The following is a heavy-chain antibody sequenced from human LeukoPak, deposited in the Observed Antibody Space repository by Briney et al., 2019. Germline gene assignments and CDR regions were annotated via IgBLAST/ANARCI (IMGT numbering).Heavy chain of an antibody. D-gene: IGHD2-2*01. J-gene: IGHJ4*02. Sequence: GRSLRLSCAASGFTFSSYGMHWGRQAPGKGLEWVADISYDGSNKYYADSVKGRFTISRDNSKNTLYLQMNSLRAEDTAVYYCAKDQGYEEAMTRGYFDYWGQGTLVTVSS. CDR2: ISYDGSNK. CDR3: AKDQGYEEAMTRGYFDY. CDR1: GFTFSSYG. V-gene: IGHV3-30*18.